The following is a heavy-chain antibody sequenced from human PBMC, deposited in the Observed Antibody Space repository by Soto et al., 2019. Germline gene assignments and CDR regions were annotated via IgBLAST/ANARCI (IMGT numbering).Heavy chain of an antibody. J-gene: IGHJ4*02. CDR1: GFTFSTYW. D-gene: IGHD6-19*01. CDR3: AGGKTVPGLFDY. Sequence: GGSLSLSCAASGFTFSTYWMHWVRQAPGTGLEWVSRIKGDGSSTSCADSVKGRFTISRDNAKNTLYLQMSSLRAEDTAVYYCAGGKTVPGLFDYWGQGTLVTVSS. V-gene: IGHV3-74*01. CDR2: IKGDGSST.